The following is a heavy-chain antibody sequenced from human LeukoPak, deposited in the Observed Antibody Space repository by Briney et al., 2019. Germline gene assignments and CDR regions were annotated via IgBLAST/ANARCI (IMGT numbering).Heavy chain of an antibody. J-gene: IGHJ4*02. D-gene: IGHD3-22*01. V-gene: IGHV1-46*01. CDR3: ARANLDYYDSSGYSNFDY. CDR1: GYTFTSYY. CDR2: INPSGGST. Sequence: ASVKVSCKASGYTFTSYYMHWVRQAPGQGLEWMGIINPSGGSTSYAQKFQGRVTMTRDTSTSTVYMELSSLRSEDTAVYYSARANLDYYDSSGYSNFDYWGQGTLVTVSS.